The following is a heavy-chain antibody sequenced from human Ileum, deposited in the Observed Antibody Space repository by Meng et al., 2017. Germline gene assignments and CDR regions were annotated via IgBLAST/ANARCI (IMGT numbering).Heavy chain of an antibody. D-gene: IGHD2-21*01. CDR2: ISQESGRT. J-gene: IGHJ4*02. V-gene: IGHV4-4*02. Sequence: QGHRQESGPGVVKPSGPLSLTCAFSGASISSRDWWSWVRQPPGKGLEWIGEISQESGRTNYNPSLKSRVTISLDKSKNQFSLNLNSVTAADTAVYYCVRNEGYSLGDWGQGTLVTVSS. CDR1: GASISSRDW. CDR3: VRNEGYSLGD.